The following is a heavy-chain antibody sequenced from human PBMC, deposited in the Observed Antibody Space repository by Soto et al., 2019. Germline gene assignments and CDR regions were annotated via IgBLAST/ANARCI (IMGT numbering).Heavy chain of an antibody. V-gene: IGHV4-34*01. CDR2: INHSGST. J-gene: IGHJ5*02. D-gene: IGHD5-18*01. Sequence: PSETLSLTCAVYGGSFSGYYWSWIRQPPGKGLEWIGEINHSGSTNYNPSLKSRVTISVDTSKNQFSLKLSSVTAADTAVYYCARGRRVYSSEGGKKMRNWFDPWGQGTLVTVSS. CDR3: ARGRRVYSSEGGKKMRNWFDP. CDR1: GGSFSGYY.